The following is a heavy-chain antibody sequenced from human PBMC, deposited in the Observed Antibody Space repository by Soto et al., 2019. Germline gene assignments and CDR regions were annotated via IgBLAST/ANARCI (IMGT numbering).Heavy chain of an antibody. J-gene: IGHJ1*01. CDR2: IIPIFGTA. D-gene: IGHD3-22*01. V-gene: IGHV1-69*12. CDR3: ARGSYYDSSGYYYHFGYFQH. Sequence: QVQLVQSGAEVKKPGSSVKVSCKASGGTFSSYAISWVRQAPGQGLEWMGGIIPIFGTANYAQKFQGRVTITADESTSTAYMGLSSLRSEDTAVYYCARGSYYDSSGYYYHFGYFQHWGQGTLVTVSS. CDR1: GGTFSSYA.